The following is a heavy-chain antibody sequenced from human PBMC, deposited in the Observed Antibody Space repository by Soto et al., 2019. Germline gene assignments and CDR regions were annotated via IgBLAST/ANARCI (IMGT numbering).Heavy chain of an antibody. CDR2: INHSGST. CDR3: ALTYSSVSYYYYMDV. D-gene: IGHD6-25*01. Sequence: PSETLSLTCAVYGGSFSGYYWSWIRQPPGKGLEWIGEINHSGSTNYNPSLKSRVTISVDTSKNQFSLKLSSVTAADTAVYYCALTYSSVSYYYYMDVWGKGTTVTVSS. CDR1: GGSFSGYY. J-gene: IGHJ6*03. V-gene: IGHV4-34*01.